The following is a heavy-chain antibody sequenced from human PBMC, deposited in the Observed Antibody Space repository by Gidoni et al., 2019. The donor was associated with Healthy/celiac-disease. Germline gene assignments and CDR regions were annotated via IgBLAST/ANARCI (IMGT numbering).Heavy chain of an antibody. J-gene: IGHJ4*02. CDR3: ARDLSIAAAPYYFDY. D-gene: IGHD6-13*01. CDR2: ISSSSSYI. V-gene: IGHV3-21*01. CDR1: GFPFSSYS. Sequence: EVQLVESGGGLVKPGGSLRLSCAASGFPFSSYSMNWVRQAPGKGLEWVSSISSSSSYIYYADSVKGRFTISRDNAKNSLYLQMNSLRAEDTAVYYCARDLSIAAAPYYFDYWGQGTLVTVSS.